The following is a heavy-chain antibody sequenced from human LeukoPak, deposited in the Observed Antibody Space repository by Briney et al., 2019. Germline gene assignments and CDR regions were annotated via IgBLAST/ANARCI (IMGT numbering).Heavy chain of an antibody. CDR1: GFTFSSYA. CDR2: ISSNGGST. Sequence: PGGSLRLSCAASGFTFSSYAMPWVRQAPGKGLEYVSAISSNGGSTYYANSVKGRFTISRDNSKNTLYLQMGSLRAEDMAVYYCARGDQWELHFGLDYWGQGTLVTVSS. J-gene: IGHJ4*02. D-gene: IGHD1-26*01. V-gene: IGHV3-64*01. CDR3: ARGDQWELHFGLDY.